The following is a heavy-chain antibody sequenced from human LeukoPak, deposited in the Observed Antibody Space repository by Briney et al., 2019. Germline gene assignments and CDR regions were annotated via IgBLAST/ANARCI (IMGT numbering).Heavy chain of an antibody. D-gene: IGHD6-19*01. V-gene: IGHV4-59*01. CDR2: IYYSGST. J-gene: IGHJ5*02. Sequence: SETLSLTCTVSGGSISSYSWSWIRQPPGKGLEWIGYIYYSGSTNHNPSLRSRVTISVDTSKNQFSLKLSSVTAADTAVYYCARGSGWYLPWGQGTLVTVSA. CDR1: GGSISSYS. CDR3: ARGSGWYLP.